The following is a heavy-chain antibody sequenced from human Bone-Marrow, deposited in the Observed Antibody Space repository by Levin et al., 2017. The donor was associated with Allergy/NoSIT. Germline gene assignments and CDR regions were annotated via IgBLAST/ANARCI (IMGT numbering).Heavy chain of an antibody. CDR1: GYTFSSFY. Sequence: ASVKVSCKASGYTFSSFYMHWVRQAPGQGLEWMGIVNPSSGFTTYAQKLEGRVSMTRDSSTSTVYMDLSSLRSEDTAVYYCARAGGSYFGHFDYWGQGTQVTVSS. V-gene: IGHV1-46*01. J-gene: IGHJ4*02. CDR3: ARAGGSYFGHFDY. CDR2: VNPSSGFT. D-gene: IGHD1-26*01.